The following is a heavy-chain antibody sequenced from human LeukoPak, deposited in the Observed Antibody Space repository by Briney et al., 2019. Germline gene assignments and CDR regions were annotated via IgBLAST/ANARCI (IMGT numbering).Heavy chain of an antibody. CDR1: GFTFSSYS. D-gene: IGHD3-3*01. Sequence: PGGSLRLSCAASGFTFSSYSMNWVRQAPGKGLEWVSYISSSSSTIYYADSVKGRFTISRDNAKNSLYLQMNSLRAEDTAVYYCARDSGITIFGGDVWGKGTTVTVSS. CDR2: ISSSSSTI. CDR3: ARDSGITIFGGDV. V-gene: IGHV3-48*04. J-gene: IGHJ6*04.